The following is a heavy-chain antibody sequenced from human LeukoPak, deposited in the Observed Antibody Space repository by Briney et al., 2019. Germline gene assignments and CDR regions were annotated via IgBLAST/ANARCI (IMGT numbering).Heavy chain of an antibody. V-gene: IGHV3-30-3*01. CDR3: ARDSHKGF. J-gene: IGHJ4*02. Sequence: GGSLRLSCAASGFTFSSYAMHWVRQAPGKGLEWVAVMSYGGSNKYYADSVKGRFTISRDNSKNTLYLQMNSLRAEDTAVYFCARDSHKGFWGQGALVTVSS. CDR2: MSYGGSNK. CDR1: GFTFSSYA.